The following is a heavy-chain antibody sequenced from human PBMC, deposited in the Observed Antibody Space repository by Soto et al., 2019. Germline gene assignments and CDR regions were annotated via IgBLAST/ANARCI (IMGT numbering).Heavy chain of an antibody. CDR1: GYRFTSYW. CDR3: ARKDKSGYFNWFDP. Sequence: GESLKISCRTSGYRFTSYWIAWVRQMPGKGLEWMGIIFPSDSDTRYSPSFQGQVTISADRSTSTVFLQWASLKASDTAVYFWARKDKSGYFNWFDPWGQGTLVTVSS. J-gene: IGHJ5*02. CDR2: IFPSDSDT. D-gene: IGHD3-22*01. V-gene: IGHV5-51*01.